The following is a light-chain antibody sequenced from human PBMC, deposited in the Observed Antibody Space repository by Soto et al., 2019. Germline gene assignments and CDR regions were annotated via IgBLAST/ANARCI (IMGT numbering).Light chain of an antibody. CDR2: TTN. CDR3: LLYYGGAPRV. J-gene: IGLJ3*02. CDR1: TGAVTSGNY. V-gene: IGLV7-43*01. Sequence: QAVVTQEPSLTVSPGGTVTLTCASSTGAVTSGNYPSWFQQRPGQAPRTLIYTTNSKHSWTPARFSGSLLGDKAALTLSGVQPEDEADYYCLLYYGGAPRVFGGGTKLTVL.